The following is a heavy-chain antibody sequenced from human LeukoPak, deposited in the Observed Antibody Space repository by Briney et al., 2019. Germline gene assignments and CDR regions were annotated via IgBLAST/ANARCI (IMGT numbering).Heavy chain of an antibody. CDR1: GGSISSGFYY. D-gene: IGHD3-10*01. CDR2: IYTSGST. Sequence: SETLSLACTVSGGSISSGFYYWSWIRQPAGKGLEWIGRIYTSGSTNYNPSLKSRVTISVDTSKNQFSLKLSSVTAADTAVYYCAREIFGVRGVISLIRSAYYYYMDVWGKGTTVTISS. V-gene: IGHV4-61*02. CDR3: AREIFGVRGVISLIRSAYYYYMDV. J-gene: IGHJ6*03.